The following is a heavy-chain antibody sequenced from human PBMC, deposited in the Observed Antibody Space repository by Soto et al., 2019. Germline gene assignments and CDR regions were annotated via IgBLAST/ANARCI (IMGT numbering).Heavy chain of an antibody. V-gene: IGHV4-34*01. J-gene: IGHJ3*01. CDR1: GGSFTGYF. CDR3: ARGGSSDWQVAFDF. Sequence: SETLSLTCDVYGGSFTGYFWNWIRQSPGKGLEWIGKVNHNGRNNYNPSLKSRVTISLDMSKNQISLKLTSVTAADTAVYYCARGGSSDWQVAFDFWGQGTMVTVSS. CDR2: VNHNGRN. D-gene: IGHD6-19*01.